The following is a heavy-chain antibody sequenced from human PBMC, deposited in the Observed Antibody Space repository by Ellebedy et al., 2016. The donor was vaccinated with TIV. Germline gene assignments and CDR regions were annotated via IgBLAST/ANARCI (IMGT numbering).Heavy chain of an antibody. CDR2: ISSRGDST. CDR3: AKELVVVAATVFDN. CDR1: GFTFSGYA. D-gene: IGHD2-15*01. V-gene: IGHV3-23*01. Sequence: GESLKLSCAASGFTFSGYALTWVRQTPGKGLEWVSGISSRGDSTYYTDSVKGRFTISRDNPKNTLYLQMNSLRAEDTAVYYCAKELVVVAATVFDNWGQGTLVTVSS. J-gene: IGHJ4*02.